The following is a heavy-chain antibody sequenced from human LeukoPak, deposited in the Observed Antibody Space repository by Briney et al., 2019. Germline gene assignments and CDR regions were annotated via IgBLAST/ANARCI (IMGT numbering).Heavy chain of an antibody. Sequence: ASVKVSCKASGYTFTSCDINWVRQATGQRLEWMGWMNPNSGNTGYAQKFQGRVTITRNTSISTAYMELSSLRSEDTAVYYCSRCLKRIAAASTRGTYYYYMDVWGKGTTVTVSS. CDR1: GYTFTSCD. CDR3: SRCLKRIAAASTRGTYYYYMDV. J-gene: IGHJ6*03. D-gene: IGHD6-13*01. CDR2: MNPNSGNT. V-gene: IGHV1-8*03.